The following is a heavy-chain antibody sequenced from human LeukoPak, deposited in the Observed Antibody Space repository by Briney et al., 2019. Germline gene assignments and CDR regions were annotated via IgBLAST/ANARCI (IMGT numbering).Heavy chain of an antibody. CDR3: ARTKQRYFDL. CDR2: INHSGST. J-gene: IGHJ2*01. CDR1: GGSFSGYY. Sequence: SETLSLTCAAYGGSFSGYYWSWIRQPPGKGLEWIGEINHSGSTNYNPSLKSRVTISVDTSKNQFSLKLSSVTAADTAVYYCARTKQRYFDLWGRGTLVTVSS. V-gene: IGHV4-34*01. D-gene: IGHD6-13*01.